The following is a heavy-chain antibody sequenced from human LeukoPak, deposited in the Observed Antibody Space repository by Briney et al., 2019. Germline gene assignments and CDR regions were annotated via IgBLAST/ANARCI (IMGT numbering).Heavy chain of an antibody. CDR2: INHSGST. CDR1: GGSSSGYY. V-gene: IGHV4-34*01. CDR3: ARAAGLRGYSYGPRLQH. Sequence: SETLSLTCAVYGGSSSGYYWSWIRQPPGKGLEWIGEINHSGSTNYNPSLKSRVTISVDTSKNQFSLKLSSVTAADTAVYYCARAAGLRGYSYGPRLQHWGQGTLVTVSS. J-gene: IGHJ1*01. D-gene: IGHD5-18*01.